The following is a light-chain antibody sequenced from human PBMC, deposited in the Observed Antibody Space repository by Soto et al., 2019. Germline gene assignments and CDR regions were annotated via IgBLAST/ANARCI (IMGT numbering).Light chain of an antibody. CDR3: FSYVGATTYV. CDR1: SSTVGGFNV. Sequence: QPVLTHPASVSGSPGQSITIYCTGTSSTVGGFNVVSWYQQPPGKAPKVIIYEGIKRPSGVSNRFSGSNSGSTAALTLSGLQAEDEADYYCFSYVGATTYVFGTGTKVTV. CDR2: EGI. V-gene: IGLV2-23*01. J-gene: IGLJ1*01.